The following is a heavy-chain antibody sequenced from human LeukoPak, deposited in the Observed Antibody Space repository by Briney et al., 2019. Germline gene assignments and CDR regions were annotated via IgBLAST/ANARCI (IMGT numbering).Heavy chain of an antibody. CDR2: ISSSGSTL. D-gene: IGHD1-26*01. Sequence: KPGGSLRLSCAASGFTFSDYYMSWIRQAPGKGLEWVSYISSSGSTLYYADSVKGRFTISRDNAKNSLYLQMNSLRAEDTAVYYCARDLGQLWELSRFSYYFDYWGQGTLVTVSS. CDR1: GFTFSDYY. CDR3: ARDLGQLWELSRFSYYFDY. J-gene: IGHJ4*02. V-gene: IGHV3-11*01.